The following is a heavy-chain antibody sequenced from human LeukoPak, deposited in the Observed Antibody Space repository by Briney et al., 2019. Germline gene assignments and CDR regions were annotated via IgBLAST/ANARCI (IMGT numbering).Heavy chain of an antibody. CDR3: TKARYYDFWSGYKGDAFDI. D-gene: IGHD3-3*01. J-gene: IGHJ3*02. V-gene: IGHV3-23*01. Sequence: GGSLRLSCAASGFTFSSYAMSWVRQAPGKGLEWVSAISGSGGSTYYADSVKGRFTISKDNSKNTLFLQMNTLRAEDTALYYCTKARYYDFWSGYKGDAFDIWGQGTMVAVSS. CDR1: GFTFSSYA. CDR2: ISGSGGST.